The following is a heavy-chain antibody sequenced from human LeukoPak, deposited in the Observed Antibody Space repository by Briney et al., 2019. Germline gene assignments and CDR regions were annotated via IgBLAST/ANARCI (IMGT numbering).Heavy chain of an antibody. J-gene: IGHJ4*02. CDR1: SGSISSYH. CDR3: GRQGYTGSHYFIDF. V-gene: IGHV4-4*07. Sequence: SETLSLTCTVSSGSISSYHWGWVRQPSGKGMEWIGRIYTTGTTHYNPSLKSRLTMSVDTSTNQFSLNLTSVTAADTAVYYCGRQGYTGSHYFIDFWSQGALVAVS. CDR2: IYTTGTT. D-gene: IGHD1-26*01.